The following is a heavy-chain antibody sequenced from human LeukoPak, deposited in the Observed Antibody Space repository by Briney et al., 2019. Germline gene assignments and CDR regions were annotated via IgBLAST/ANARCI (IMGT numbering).Heavy chain of an antibody. V-gene: IGHV4-34*01. Sequence: SETLSLTCAVHGGSFSGYYWSWIRQPPGKGLEWIGYIYHSGSTYYNPSLKSRVTISVDKSKNQFSLKLSSVTAADTAVYYCARDRSFGGFDPWGQGTLVTVSS. D-gene: IGHD3-10*01. CDR3: ARDRSFGGFDP. CDR2: IYHSGST. J-gene: IGHJ5*02. CDR1: GGSFSGYY.